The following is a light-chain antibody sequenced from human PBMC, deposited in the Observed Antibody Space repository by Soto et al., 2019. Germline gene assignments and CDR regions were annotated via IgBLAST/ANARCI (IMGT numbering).Light chain of an antibody. CDR1: QSVTTY. J-gene: IGKJ1*01. CDR2: AIS. Sequence: DIQMTQSPSSLSASVGDRVTITCRASQSVTTYLHLYQQKAGEAPKLLIYAISNLQSGVSSRFSGSGSGTDFSLTINTLQPEDFATYYCQQGYSTPWTFGQGTKVDIK. V-gene: IGKV1-39*01. CDR3: QQGYSTPWT.